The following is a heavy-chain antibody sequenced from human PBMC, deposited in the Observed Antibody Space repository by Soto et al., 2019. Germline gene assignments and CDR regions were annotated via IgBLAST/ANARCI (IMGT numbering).Heavy chain of an antibody. CDR1: GFTFSSYA. D-gene: IGHD1-26*01. CDR3: AKRGTLTGAPGAVDV. J-gene: IGHJ6*02. Sequence: GGSLRLSCAASGFTFSSYAMSWVRQAPGKGLEWVSAISGSGGSTYYADSVKGRFTTSRDNSKNTLYLQMNSLRAEDTAVYYCAKRGTLTGAPGAVDVWGQGTTVTVSS. CDR2: ISGSGGST. V-gene: IGHV3-23*01.